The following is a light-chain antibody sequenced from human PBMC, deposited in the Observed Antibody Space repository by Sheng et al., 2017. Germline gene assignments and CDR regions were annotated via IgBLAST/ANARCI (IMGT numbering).Light chain of an antibody. Sequence: SYELTQPPSVSVSPGQTASITCSGDELGDKYAHWYRQKPGQSPVLVIYQDSQRPSGIPERFSGSNSGNTATLTISGTQAMDEADYYCQAWDSTTEVFGGGTKLTVL. CDR1: ELGDKY. CDR2: QDS. V-gene: IGLV3-1*01. CDR3: QAWDSTTEV. J-gene: IGLJ3*02.